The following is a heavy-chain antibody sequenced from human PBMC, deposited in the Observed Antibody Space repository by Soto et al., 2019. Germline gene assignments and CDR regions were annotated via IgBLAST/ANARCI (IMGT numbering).Heavy chain of an antibody. D-gene: IGHD1-26*01. J-gene: IGHJ4*02. Sequence: GGSLRLPCAASAFTFSSYWMHWVRQAPGKGLEWVSYVSSSSSTIYYAESVKGRFTVSRDNAKSSLYLQMNSLRDDDTAVYYCARDLVIVGATNLLLTIDSWGQGTPVTVSS. V-gene: IGHV3-48*02. CDR2: VSSSSSTI. CDR3: ARDLVIVGATNLLLTIDS. CDR1: AFTFSSYW.